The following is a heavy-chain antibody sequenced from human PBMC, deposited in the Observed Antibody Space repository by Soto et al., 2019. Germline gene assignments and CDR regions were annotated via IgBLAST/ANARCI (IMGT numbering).Heavy chain of an antibody. D-gene: IGHD1-26*01. J-gene: IGHJ3*02. CDR3: VKDRSGRNEFRFSPVGAFDI. CDR2: ISWNSGSI. Sequence: EVQLVESGEGLVQPGRSLRLSCAASGFTFDDYAMHWVRQAPGKGLAWVSGISWNSGSIGYADSVKGRFTISRDNAKNSLYLQMNSLRAEDTALYYCVKDRSGRNEFRFSPVGAFDIWGQGTMVTVSS. V-gene: IGHV3-9*01. CDR1: GFTFDDYA.